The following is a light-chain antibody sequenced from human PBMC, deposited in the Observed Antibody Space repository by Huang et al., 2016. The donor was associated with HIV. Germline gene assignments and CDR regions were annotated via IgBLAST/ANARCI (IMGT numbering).Light chain of an antibody. J-gene: IGKJ4*01. CDR3: QQYDGWPPIT. V-gene: IGKV3-15*01. Sequence: EIVMTQSPATLSVFPGERVTLSCRASQSVNNKLALYQHKAGQAPRLLIYSASTRATGIAARFSGSGSGTDFTLTISSLQSEDFAIYFCQQYDGWPPITFGGGTRVEVK. CDR2: SAS. CDR1: QSVNNK.